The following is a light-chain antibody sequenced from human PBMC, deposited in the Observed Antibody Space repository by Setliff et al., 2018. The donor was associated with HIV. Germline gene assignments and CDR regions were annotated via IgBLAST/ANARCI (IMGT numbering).Light chain of an antibody. CDR3: CSYAGSDIFVV. V-gene: IGLV2-14*03. CDR2: EVS. CDR1: SSDVGFYNY. Sequence: QSVLTQPASVSGSPGQSITISCTGTSSDVGFYNYVSWYQQHPGKAPKLMIYEVSKRPSGVSNRFSGSKSGNTASLAISGLQADDEADYYCCSYAGSDIFVVFGTGTKVTVL. J-gene: IGLJ1*01.